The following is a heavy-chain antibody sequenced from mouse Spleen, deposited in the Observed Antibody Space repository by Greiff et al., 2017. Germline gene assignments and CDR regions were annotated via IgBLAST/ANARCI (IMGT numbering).Heavy chain of an antibody. V-gene: IGHV5-6-4*01. CDR1: GFTFSSYY. J-gene: IGHJ2*01. Sequence: EVKLVESGGGLVKLGGSLKLSCAASGFTFSSYYMSWVRQTPEKRLEWVATISSGGGSTYYPDSVKGRFTISRDNAKNTLYLQMSSLNSEDTAVYYCARDSYGSSLDYWGQGTTLTVSS. D-gene: IGHD1-1*01. CDR3: ARDSYGSSLDY. CDR2: ISSGGGST.